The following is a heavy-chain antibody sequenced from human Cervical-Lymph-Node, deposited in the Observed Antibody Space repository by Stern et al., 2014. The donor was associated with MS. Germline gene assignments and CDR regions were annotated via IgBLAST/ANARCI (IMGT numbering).Heavy chain of an antibody. J-gene: IGHJ4*02. Sequence: QVQLGQSGAEVKKPGSSVKVSCKASGGTFSNYTISWVRQAPGQGLEWMGEILPIFGTTTYAQKFQGRVTITADESTSTAYMELSSLRSDDTAVYYCARYSGWGQGTLVTVSS. CDR2: ILPIFGTT. D-gene: IGHD2-21*01. V-gene: IGHV1-69*01. CDR3: ARYSG. CDR1: GGTFSNYT.